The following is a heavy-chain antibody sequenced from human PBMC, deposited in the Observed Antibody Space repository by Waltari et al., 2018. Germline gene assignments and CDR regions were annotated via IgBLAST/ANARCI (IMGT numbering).Heavy chain of an antibody. J-gene: IGHJ4*02. V-gene: IGHV4-39*01. CDR2: IYYSGST. CDR1: SSYY. CDR3: ARHSSSSRPNFDY. Sequence: SSYYWGWIRQPPGQGLEWIGSIYYSGSTYYNPSLKSRVTISLDTSKNQFSLKLGSVTAADTAVYYCARHSSSSRPNFDYWGQGTLVTVSS. D-gene: IGHD6-19*01.